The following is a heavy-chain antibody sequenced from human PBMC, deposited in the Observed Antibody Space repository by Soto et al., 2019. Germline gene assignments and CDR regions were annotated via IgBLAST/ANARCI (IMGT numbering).Heavy chain of an antibody. V-gene: IGHV3-7*01. J-gene: IGHJ4*02. CDR2: IKQDGSEK. CDR1: GFTFSSYW. Sequence: GGSLRLSCAASGFTFSSYWMSWVRQAPGKGLEWVANIKQDGSEKYYVDSVKGRFTISRDNAKNSLYLQMNSLRAEDTAVYYCARGPLYSGYDDPYYFDYWGQGTLVTVSS. D-gene: IGHD5-12*01. CDR3: ARGPLYSGYDDPYYFDY.